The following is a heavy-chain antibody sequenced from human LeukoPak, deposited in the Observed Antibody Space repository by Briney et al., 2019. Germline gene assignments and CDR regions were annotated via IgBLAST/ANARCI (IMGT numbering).Heavy chain of an antibody. Sequence: GGSLRLSCAASGFTFSGYAMSWVRQAPGKGLEWVSAISGSGGTTYCADSVKGRFTISRDNPKNTLYLQMNSLRAEDTAVYYCATQVPSDPHFDYWGQGTLVTVSS. V-gene: IGHV3-23*01. CDR3: ATQVPSDPHFDY. D-gene: IGHD4/OR15-4a*01. J-gene: IGHJ4*02. CDR2: ISGSGGTT. CDR1: GFTFSGYA.